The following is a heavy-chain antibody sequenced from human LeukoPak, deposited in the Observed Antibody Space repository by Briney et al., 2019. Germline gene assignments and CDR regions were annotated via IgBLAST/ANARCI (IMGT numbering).Heavy chain of an antibody. CDR2: IYYSGST. CDR3: ARDMTHDSSGYYFRGFDY. V-gene: IGHV4-31*03. CDR1: GGSISSGGYY. Sequence: SETLSLTCTVSGGSISSGGYYLSWIRQHPGKGLEWIGYIYYSGSTYYNPSLKSRVTISVDTSKNQFSLKLSSVSAADTAVYYCARDMTHDSSGYYFRGFDYWGQGTLVTVSS. D-gene: IGHD3-22*01. J-gene: IGHJ4*02.